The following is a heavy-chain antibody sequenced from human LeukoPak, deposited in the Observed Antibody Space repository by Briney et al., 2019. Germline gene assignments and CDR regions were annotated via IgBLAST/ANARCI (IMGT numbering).Heavy chain of an antibody. CDR1: GGSFSGYY. D-gene: IGHD3-10*01. Sequence: SETLSLTCAVYGGSFSGYYWSWIRQPPGKGLEWIGEINHSGSTNYNPSLKSRVTISVDTSKNQFSLKLSSVTAADTAVYYCARGRGVRGVYDYWGQGTLVTVSS. CDR3: ARGRGVRGVYDY. V-gene: IGHV4-34*01. J-gene: IGHJ4*02. CDR2: INHSGST.